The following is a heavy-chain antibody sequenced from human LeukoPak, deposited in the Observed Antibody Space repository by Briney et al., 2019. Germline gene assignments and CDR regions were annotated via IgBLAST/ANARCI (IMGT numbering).Heavy chain of an antibody. CDR3: ARFPPYGSGSISTLDFDY. CDR2: IYSGGST. Sequence: GGSLRLSCAASGFTFSDYYMSWVRQAPGKGLEWVSVIYSGGSTYYADSVKGRFTISRDNSKNTLYLQMNSLRAEDTAVCYCARFPPYGSGSISTLDFDYWGQGTLVTVSS. CDR1: GFTFSDYY. D-gene: IGHD3-10*01. J-gene: IGHJ4*02. V-gene: IGHV3-66*01.